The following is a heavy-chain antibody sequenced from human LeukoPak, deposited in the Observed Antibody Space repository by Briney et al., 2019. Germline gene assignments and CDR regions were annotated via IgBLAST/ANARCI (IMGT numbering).Heavy chain of an antibody. Sequence: ASVKVSCKASGYTFTGYYMHWVRQAPGQGLEWMGWINPNSGGTNYAQKFQGRVTMTRDTSISTAYMELSRLRPDDTAVYYCAREPRIAVAGIYYFDYWGQGTLVTVSS. CDR2: INPNSGGT. V-gene: IGHV1-2*02. D-gene: IGHD6-19*01. J-gene: IGHJ4*02. CDR3: AREPRIAVAGIYYFDY. CDR1: GYTFTGYY.